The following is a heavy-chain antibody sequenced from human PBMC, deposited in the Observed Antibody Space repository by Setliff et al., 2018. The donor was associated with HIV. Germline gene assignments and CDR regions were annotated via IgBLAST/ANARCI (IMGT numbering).Heavy chain of an antibody. V-gene: IGHV4-31*03. D-gene: IGHD6-13*01. CDR2: IYYSGST. CDR3: ARRMAAGTFDY. Sequence: SETLSLTCTVSGGSISSGGFYWTWIRQHPGKGLEWIGYIYYSGSTYYNPSLKSRLTISLDTSKNQFSLKLTSVTAADTAVYYCARRMAAGTFDYWGQGTLVTVSS. J-gene: IGHJ4*02. CDR1: GGSISSGGFY.